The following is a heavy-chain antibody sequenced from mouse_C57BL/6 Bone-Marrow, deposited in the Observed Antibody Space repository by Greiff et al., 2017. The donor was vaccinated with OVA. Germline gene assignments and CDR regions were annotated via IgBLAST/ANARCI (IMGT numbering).Heavy chain of an antibody. CDR2: IDPSDSYT. V-gene: IGHV1-69*01. J-gene: IGHJ2*01. CDR3: AREGTRGGYFDY. CDR1: GYTFTSYW. D-gene: IGHD3-3*01. Sequence: QVQLQQPGAELVMPGASVKLSCTASGYTFTSYWMHWVKQRPGQGLEWIGGIDPSDSYTNYNQKFQGKSTLPVDKYSSPAYLQLSSLTSEDSAAYYCAREGTRGGYFDYWGQGTTLTVSS.